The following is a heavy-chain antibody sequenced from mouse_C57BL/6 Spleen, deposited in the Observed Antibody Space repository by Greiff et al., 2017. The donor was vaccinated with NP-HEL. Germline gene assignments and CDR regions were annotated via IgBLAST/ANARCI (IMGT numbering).Heavy chain of an antibody. CDR2: IRSKSNNYAT. Sequence: EVQLVESGGGLVQPKGSLKLSCAASGFSFNTYAMNWVRQAPGQGLEWVARIRSKSNNYATYYADSVKDRFTISRDDSESMLYLQMNNLKTEDTAMYYCVRHMNYYAMDYWGQGTSVTVSS. CDR3: VRHMNYYAMDY. CDR1: GFSFNTYA. V-gene: IGHV10-1*01. D-gene: IGHD2-3*01. J-gene: IGHJ4*01.